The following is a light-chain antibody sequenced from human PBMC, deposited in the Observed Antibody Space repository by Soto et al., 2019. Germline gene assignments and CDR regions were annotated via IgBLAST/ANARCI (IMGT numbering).Light chain of an antibody. J-gene: IGKJ2*01. CDR1: QSVSSTY. Sequence: EIVLTQSPGTLSLSPGERATLSCRASQSVSSTYLAWYQQKPGQAPRLLIFGASRRATDIPDRFSGGGSGTDFTLTISRLEPEDFAVYYCQQYGSSPYTFGQGPKLEIK. CDR3: QQYGSSPYT. CDR2: GAS. V-gene: IGKV3-20*01.